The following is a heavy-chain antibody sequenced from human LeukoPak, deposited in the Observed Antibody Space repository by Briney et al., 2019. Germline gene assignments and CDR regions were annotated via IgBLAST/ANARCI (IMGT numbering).Heavy chain of an antibody. CDR3: AKELGYCSSISCYFFFDY. D-gene: IGHD2-2*01. CDR1: GFTFSTYA. CDR2: ISGTGGST. V-gene: IGHV3-23*01. Sequence: GGSLRLSCAASGFTFSTYAMTWVRQAPGKGLEWVSLISGTGGSTYYADSVKGRFTISRDNSKNTLYLQMNSLRAEDTAVYYCAKELGYCSSISCYFFFDYWGQGTLVTVSS. J-gene: IGHJ4*02.